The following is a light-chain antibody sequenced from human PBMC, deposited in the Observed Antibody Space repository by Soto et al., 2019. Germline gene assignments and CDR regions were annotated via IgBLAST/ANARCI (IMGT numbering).Light chain of an antibody. Sequence: DIQMTQSPSSLSASVGDRVTITCRASQSISSYLNWYQQKPGKAPKLLIYAASSLQSRVPSRFSGSGSRTDFNITSRSLQPEDFAKYYCQRSYSPPRTFEQGTKVEIK. CDR1: QSISSY. J-gene: IGKJ1*01. V-gene: IGKV1-39*01. CDR3: QRSYSPPRT. CDR2: AAS.